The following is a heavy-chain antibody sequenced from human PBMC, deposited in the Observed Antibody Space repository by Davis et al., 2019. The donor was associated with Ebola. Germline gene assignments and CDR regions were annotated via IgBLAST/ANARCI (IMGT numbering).Heavy chain of an antibody. J-gene: IGHJ4*02. V-gene: IGHV1-2*06. CDR1: GYTFTGYY. Sequence: ASVKVSCKASGYTFTGYYMHWVRQAPGRGLEWMGRINPNSGGTNYAQNVQGRVTMTTDTSTSTAYMEVGSLRSDDTAVYYCARAQFPTTSDHWGQGTLVTVSS. D-gene: IGHD1-1*01. CDR2: INPNSGGT. CDR3: ARAQFPTTSDH.